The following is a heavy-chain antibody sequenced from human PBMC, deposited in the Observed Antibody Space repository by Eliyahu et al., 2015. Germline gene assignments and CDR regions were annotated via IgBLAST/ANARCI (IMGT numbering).Heavy chain of an antibody. Sequence: QVQLQQWGAGXLKPSETLSLXCXVSGGSFPSYFXTWXRPPPGKGPEWRGEINHSGSTNYNPSLKSRVTMSVDTSKNQFSLKVRSVTAADTAVYYCARGDYSGSYAWWFDPWGQGTQVTVST. J-gene: IGHJ5*02. D-gene: IGHD1-26*01. V-gene: IGHV4-34*01. CDR1: GGSFPSYF. CDR2: INHSGST. CDR3: ARGDYSGSYAWWFDP.